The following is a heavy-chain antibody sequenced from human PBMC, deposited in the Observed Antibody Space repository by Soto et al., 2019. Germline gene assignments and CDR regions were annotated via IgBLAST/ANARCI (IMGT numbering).Heavy chain of an antibody. CDR1: GGSVSSGSYY. J-gene: IGHJ5*02. Sequence: SATLSLTCTVSGGSVSSGSYYWSWLRQHPGKGLEWIGYIYYSGSTNYIPSLKSRVPISVDTSKNQFSLKLSSVTAADTAVYYCAREAAANWFDPWGQGTLVTVSS. D-gene: IGHD6-13*01. V-gene: IGHV4-61*01. CDR3: AREAAANWFDP. CDR2: IYYSGST.